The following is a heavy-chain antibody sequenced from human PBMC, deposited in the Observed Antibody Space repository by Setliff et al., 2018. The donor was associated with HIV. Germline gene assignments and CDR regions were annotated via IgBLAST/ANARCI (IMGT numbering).Heavy chain of an antibody. D-gene: IGHD3-22*01. CDR1: GYSFTNLG. J-gene: IGHJ1*01. CDR3: VRGVTRDSSGYYRDEYFQR. Sequence: ASVKVSCKASGYSFTNLGLNWVRQAPGQGLEWMGWISVYNGHTNFAQKLQDRVTLTTDTSTNTAYMEMRTLRSDDTAVYYCVRGVTRDSSGYYRDEYFQRWGQGTLVTVSS. V-gene: IGHV1-18*01. CDR2: ISVYNGHT.